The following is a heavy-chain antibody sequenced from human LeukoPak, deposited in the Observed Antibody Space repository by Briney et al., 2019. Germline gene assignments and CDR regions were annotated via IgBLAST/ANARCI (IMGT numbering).Heavy chain of an antibody. Sequence: SETLSLTCAVYGESFSGYYWSWIRQPPGKGLEWIGEINHSGSTNYNPSLKSRVTISVDTSKDQFSLKLSSVTAADTAVYYCASLYSSGWTFDYWGQGTLVTVSS. CDR1: GESFSGYY. D-gene: IGHD6-19*01. J-gene: IGHJ4*02. CDR2: INHSGST. V-gene: IGHV4-34*01. CDR3: ASLYSSGWTFDY.